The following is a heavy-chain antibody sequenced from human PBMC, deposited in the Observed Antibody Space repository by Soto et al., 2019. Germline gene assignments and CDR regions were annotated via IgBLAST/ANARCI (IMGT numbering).Heavy chain of an antibody. V-gene: IGHV1-2*02. Sequence: SVKVSCKASGYTFTGYYMHWVRQAPGQGLEWMGWINPNSGGTNYAQKFQGRVTMTRDTSISTAYMELSRLRSDDTAVYYCARDSYYYDSSGLGGFDPWGQGTLVTVSS. CDR1: GYTFTGYY. J-gene: IGHJ5*02. D-gene: IGHD3-22*01. CDR2: INPNSGGT. CDR3: ARDSYYYDSSGLGGFDP.